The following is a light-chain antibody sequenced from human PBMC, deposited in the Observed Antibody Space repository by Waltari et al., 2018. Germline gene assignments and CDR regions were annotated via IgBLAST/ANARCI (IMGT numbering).Light chain of an antibody. CDR1: SSNIGSNT. V-gene: IGLV1-44*01. Sequence: QSVLTQPPSASGTPGQRVTIYCSRSSSNIGSNTVNWYQQLPGTAPKLLIYSNNQRPSGVPDRFSGSKSGTSASLAISGLQSEEEADYYCAAWDDSLNGVVFGGGTKLTVL. CDR3: AAWDDSLNGVV. CDR2: SNN. J-gene: IGLJ2*01.